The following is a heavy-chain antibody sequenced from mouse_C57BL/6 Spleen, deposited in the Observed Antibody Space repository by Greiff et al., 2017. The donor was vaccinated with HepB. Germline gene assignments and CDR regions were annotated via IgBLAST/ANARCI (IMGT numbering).Heavy chain of an antibody. V-gene: IGHV1-59*01. D-gene: IGHD4-1*01. J-gene: IGHJ2*01. CDR2: IDPSDSYT. CDR3: ARPWDGYFDY. CDR1: GYTFTSYW. Sequence: QVQLQQPGAELVRPGPSVKLSCKASGYTFTSYWMHWVKQRPGQGLEWIGVIDPSDSYTNYNQKFKGKATLTVDTSSSTAYMQLSSLTSEDSAVYYCARPWDGYFDYWGQGTTLTVSS.